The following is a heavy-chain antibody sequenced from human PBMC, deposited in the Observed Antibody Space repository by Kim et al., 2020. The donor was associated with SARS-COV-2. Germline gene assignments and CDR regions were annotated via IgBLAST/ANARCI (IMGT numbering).Heavy chain of an antibody. CDR1: RFTFSNAW. V-gene: IGHV3-15*01. CDR3: TTRCPVEWEPH. J-gene: IGHJ4*02. D-gene: IGHD1-26*01. Sequence: GGSLRLSCAASRFTFSNAWMSWVRQASGKGLEWVGRIKSKTDGGTADYAAPVKGRFSISRDDSKNTLFLQMNSLKTEDSAMYYCTTRCPVEWEPHWGQGTLVTVSS. CDR2: IKSKTDGGTA.